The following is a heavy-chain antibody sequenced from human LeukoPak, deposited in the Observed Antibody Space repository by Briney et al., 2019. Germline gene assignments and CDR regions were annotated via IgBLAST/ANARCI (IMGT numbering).Heavy chain of an antibody. CDR3: TNYGFGESDYYYYGMDV. D-gene: IGHD3-10*01. V-gene: IGHV3-30*04. CDR1: GFTFSSYA. CDR2: ISYDGSNK. Sequence: GGSLRLSCAASGFTFSSYAMHWVRQAPGKGLEWVAVISYDGSNKYYADSVKGRFTISRDNSKNTLYLQMNSLRAEDTAVYYCTNYGFGESDYYYYGMDVWGKGTTVTVSS. J-gene: IGHJ6*04.